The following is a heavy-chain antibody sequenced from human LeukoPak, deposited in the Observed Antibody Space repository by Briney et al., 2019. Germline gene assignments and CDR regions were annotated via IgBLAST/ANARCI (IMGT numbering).Heavy chain of an antibody. J-gene: IGHJ2*01. CDR3: ARGRGTTMVRGVITNYFDL. D-gene: IGHD3-10*01. CDR1: GYTXTAHY. Sequence: ASVKVSCRASGYTXTAHYIHWVRQAPGQGLEWMGWMDPNSGGTNYAQRFLGSVTMTGDTSINTAFMEVRRLRSDDTAIYYCARGRGTTMVRGVITNYFDLWGRGSLVTVSS. CDR2: MDPNSGGT. V-gene: IGHV1-2*02.